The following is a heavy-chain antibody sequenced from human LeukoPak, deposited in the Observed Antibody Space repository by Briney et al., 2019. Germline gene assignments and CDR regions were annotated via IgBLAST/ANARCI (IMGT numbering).Heavy chain of an antibody. J-gene: IGHJ3*02. Sequence: ASVKVSCKASAYTFTGYYLHWVRQAPGQGLQWMGWIDPNNGDTEYAQKFQGRVTMTRDRSISTAYMELGRLTSDDTAVYYCARRSRNGLHAFDIWGQGTMVTVSS. CDR3: ARRSRNGLHAFDI. CDR2: IDPNNGDT. D-gene: IGHD1-14*01. CDR1: AYTFTGYY. V-gene: IGHV1-2*02.